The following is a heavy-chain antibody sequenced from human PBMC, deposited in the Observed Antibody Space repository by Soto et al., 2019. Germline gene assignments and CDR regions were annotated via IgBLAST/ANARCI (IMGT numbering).Heavy chain of an antibody. V-gene: IGHV3-30-3*01. Sequence: QAGGSLRLSCAASGFTFSSYAMHWVRQAPGKGLEWVAVISYDGSNKYYADSVKGRFTISRDNSKNTLYLQMNSLRAEDTAVYYCARGTLTVVPAAIPVYFDYWGQGTLVTVSS. CDR2: ISYDGSNK. J-gene: IGHJ4*02. D-gene: IGHD2-2*02. CDR1: GFTFSSYA. CDR3: ARGTLTVVPAAIPVYFDY.